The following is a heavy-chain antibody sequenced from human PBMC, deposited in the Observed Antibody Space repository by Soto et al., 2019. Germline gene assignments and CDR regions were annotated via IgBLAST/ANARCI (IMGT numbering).Heavy chain of an antibody. V-gene: IGHV4-59*12. Sequence: SETLSLTCTVSGGSISSYYWSWIRQPPGKGLEWIGYIYYSGSTNYNPSLKSRVTISVDTSKNQFSLKLSSVTAADTAVYYCARVQLGSIDYWGQGTLVTVSS. J-gene: IGHJ4*02. CDR3: ARVQLGSIDY. CDR2: IYYSGST. CDR1: GGSISSYY. D-gene: IGHD6-6*01.